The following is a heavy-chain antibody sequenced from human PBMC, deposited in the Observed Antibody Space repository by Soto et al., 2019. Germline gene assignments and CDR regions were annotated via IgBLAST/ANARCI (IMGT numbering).Heavy chain of an antibody. V-gene: IGHV3-48*03. CDR3: VRGSRDYYDSSGFEY. Sequence: PXGFLRLSFEASGFTFGSYEMNWVRKAPGKGLEWVSHTSGSGSTIYYADFLKGRFTIYRDNAKNSLYLQMNSLRAEDTAVYYCVRGSRDYYDSSGFEYWGQGTLVTSPQ. D-gene: IGHD3-22*01. CDR2: TSGSGSTI. J-gene: IGHJ4*02. CDR1: GFTFGSYE.